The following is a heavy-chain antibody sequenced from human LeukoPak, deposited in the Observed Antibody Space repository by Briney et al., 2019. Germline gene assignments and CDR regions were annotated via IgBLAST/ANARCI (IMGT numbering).Heavy chain of an antibody. J-gene: IGHJ4*02. Sequence: GGPLRLSCVASGFTFNTYAIHWVRQAPGKGLEWVAVISYDGSNKYYEDSVKGRFTISRDNSKNTLYLQMNSLRAEDMAVYYCAREEWYYFDYWGQGTLVTVSS. D-gene: IGHD3-3*01. CDR1: GFTFNTYA. V-gene: IGHV3-30-3*01. CDR2: ISYDGSNK. CDR3: AREEWYYFDY.